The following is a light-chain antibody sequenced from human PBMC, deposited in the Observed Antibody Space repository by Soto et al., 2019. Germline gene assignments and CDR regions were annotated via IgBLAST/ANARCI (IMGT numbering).Light chain of an antibody. CDR1: SSDVGGYNY. V-gene: IGLV2-14*01. CDR3: TSYTTTRTVV. Sequence: QSALTQPASVSGSPGQSITISCTGTSSDVGGYNYVSWYQQHPGKAPKLMIFEVSNRPSGDSNRFSGSKSGNTASLTISGLQAEDEADYYCTSYTTTRTVVFGGGTKLTVL. J-gene: IGLJ3*02. CDR2: EVS.